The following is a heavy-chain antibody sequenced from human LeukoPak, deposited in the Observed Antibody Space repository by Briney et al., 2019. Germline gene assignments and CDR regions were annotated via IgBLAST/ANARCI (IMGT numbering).Heavy chain of an antibody. CDR1: GFNFSNYW. CDR3: ARGSLFRWFDY. D-gene: IGHD3-16*02. CDR2: IKQDGSED. Sequence: PGGSLRLSCAAPGFNFSNYWMSWVRQAPGKGLEWVANIKQDGSEDYYMDSVRGRFTMSRDNAKNSLYLQMNSLRAEDTALYFCARGSLFRWFDYWGQGTLVTVSS. J-gene: IGHJ4*02. V-gene: IGHV3-7*01.